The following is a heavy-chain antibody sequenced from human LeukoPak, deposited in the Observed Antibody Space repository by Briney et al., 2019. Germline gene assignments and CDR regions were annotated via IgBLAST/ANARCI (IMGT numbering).Heavy chain of an antibody. V-gene: IGHV3-53*01. CDR3: ARDLFTVTHDY. J-gene: IGHJ4*02. D-gene: IGHD4-17*01. CDR2: IYSGGST. CDR1: GFTVSSNY. Sequence: GVCLRLSCAASGFTVSSNYMSWVRQAPGKGLEWVSIIYSGGSTYYADSVKGRFTISRDSSKNTVYLQMNSLRAEDTAVYYCARDLFTVTHDYWGQGTLVTVSS.